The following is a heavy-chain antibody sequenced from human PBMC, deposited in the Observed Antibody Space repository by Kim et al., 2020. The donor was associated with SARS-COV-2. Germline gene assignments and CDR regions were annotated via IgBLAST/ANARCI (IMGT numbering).Heavy chain of an antibody. Sequence: GGSLRLSCAASGFTFSGSTMHWVRQASGKGLERVGRIRSKANNYATAYAASVTNRFTISRDDSKSTAYLQMNSLKTEDTAVYYCTRVNPTAGGWYDAFDIWGQGTLCTVS. CDR3: TRVNPTAGGWYDAFDI. D-gene: IGHD6-19*01. V-gene: IGHV3-73*01. J-gene: IGHJ3*02. CDR2: IRSKANNYAT. CDR1: GFTFSGST.